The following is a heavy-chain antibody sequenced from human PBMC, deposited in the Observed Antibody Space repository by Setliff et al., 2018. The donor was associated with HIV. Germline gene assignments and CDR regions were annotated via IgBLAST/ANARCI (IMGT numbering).Heavy chain of an antibody. D-gene: IGHD6-19*01. CDR1: GYNFTTYW. Sequence: PGESPKISCKGSGYNFTTYWIGWVRQMPGKGLEWMGIIYPADSESRYSPSFQGQVTISADKSITTAYLQWSSLKASDTAFYYCARRGIGKYSSGWFDFWGQGTLVTVS. J-gene: IGHJ4*02. CDR3: ARRGIGKYSSGWFDF. CDR2: IYPADSES. V-gene: IGHV5-51*01.